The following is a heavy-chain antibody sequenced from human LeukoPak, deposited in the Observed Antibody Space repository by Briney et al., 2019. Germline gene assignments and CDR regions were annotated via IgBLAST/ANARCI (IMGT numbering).Heavy chain of an antibody. CDR1: GGSISSSSYY. Sequence: SETLSLTCTVSGGSISSSSYYWGWIRQPPGKGLEWIGSIYYSGSTYYNPSLKSRVTISVDTSKNQFSLKLSSVTAADTAVYYCARGEKKGPPFDYWGQGTLVTVSS. V-gene: IGHV4-39*01. CDR2: IYYSGST. J-gene: IGHJ4*02. CDR3: ARGEKKGPPFDY.